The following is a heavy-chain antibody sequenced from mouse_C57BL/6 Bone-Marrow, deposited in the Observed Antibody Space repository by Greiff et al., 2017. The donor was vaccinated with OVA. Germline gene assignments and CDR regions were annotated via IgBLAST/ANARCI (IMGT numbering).Heavy chain of an antibody. Sequence: QVQLQQPGAELVKPGASVKLSCKASGYTFTSYWMQWVTQRPGQGLEWIGEIDPSDSYTNYNQKFKGKATLTVDTSSSTAYMQLSSLTSEDSAVYYCARLGGYYYYAMDYWGQGTSVTVSS. CDR2: IDPSDSYT. CDR1: GYTFTSYW. V-gene: IGHV1-50*01. CDR3: ARLGGYYYYAMDY. J-gene: IGHJ4*01. D-gene: IGHD2-3*01.